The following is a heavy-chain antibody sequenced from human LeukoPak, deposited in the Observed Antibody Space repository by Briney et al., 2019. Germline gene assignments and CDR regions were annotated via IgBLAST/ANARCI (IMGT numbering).Heavy chain of an antibody. CDR1: GFTFRSYA. D-gene: IGHD6-19*01. CDR2: ISGSGRNT. Sequence: GGSLRLPCAASGFTFRSYAMSWVRQAPGKGLEWVSAISGSGRNTYYADSVKGRFTISRDDSKNTLYLQMNSLRVEDTAVYYCAKPYSGWTSFDYWGQGTLVTVSS. CDR3: AKPYSGWTSFDY. V-gene: IGHV3-23*01. J-gene: IGHJ4*02.